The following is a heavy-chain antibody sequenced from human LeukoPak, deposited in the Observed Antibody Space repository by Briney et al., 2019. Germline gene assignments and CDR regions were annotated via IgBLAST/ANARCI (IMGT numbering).Heavy chain of an antibody. V-gene: IGHV3-48*04. CDR1: GFTFSSYS. CDR3: ARASGYSSGWYAGWFDP. D-gene: IGHD6-19*01. Sequence: GGSLRLSCAASGFTFSSYSMNWVRQAPGKGLEWVSYISSSGSTIYYADSVKGRFTISRDNAKNSLYLQMNSLRAEDTAVYYCARASGYSSGWYAGWFDPWGQGTLVTVSS. CDR2: ISSSGSTI. J-gene: IGHJ5*02.